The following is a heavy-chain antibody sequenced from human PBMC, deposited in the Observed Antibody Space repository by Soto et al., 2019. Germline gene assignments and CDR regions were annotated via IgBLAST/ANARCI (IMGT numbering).Heavy chain of an antibody. J-gene: IGHJ3*02. D-gene: IGHD3-22*01. V-gene: IGHV3-11*01. CDR3: ARAMTSSGYYRIVGAKNHAFDI. CDR1: GFTFSDYY. Sequence: GGSLRLSCAASGFTFSDYYMSWIRQAPGKGLEWVSYISSSGSTIYYADSVKGRFTISRDNAKNSLYLQMNSLRAEDTAVYYCARAMTSSGYYRIVGAKNHAFDIWGQGTMVTVSS. CDR2: ISSSGSTI.